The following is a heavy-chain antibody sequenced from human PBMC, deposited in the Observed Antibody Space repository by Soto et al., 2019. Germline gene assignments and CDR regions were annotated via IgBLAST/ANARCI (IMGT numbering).Heavy chain of an antibody. CDR3: ARRASENSDVFDI. Sequence: QVQLVQSGAEVKKPGASVKVSCKASGYMFSKYNITWVRQAPGQGLEWMGWITGYNGNPNYAQRVQGRVTRTTDTSTATEYLELRSLTPDDTAMYYCARRASENSDVFDICGQGTMVTVSS. D-gene: IGHD1-26*01. V-gene: IGHV1-18*04. CDR2: ITGYNGNP. CDR1: GYMFSKYN. J-gene: IGHJ3*02.